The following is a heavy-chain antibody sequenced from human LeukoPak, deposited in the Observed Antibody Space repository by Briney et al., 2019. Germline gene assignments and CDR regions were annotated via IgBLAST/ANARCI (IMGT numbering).Heavy chain of an antibody. CDR1: GGSVRSYY. CDR3: ARDSPYSSSFPDAFDI. D-gene: IGHD6-13*01. V-gene: IGHV4-4*07. Sequence: ASETLSLSCTVSGGSVRSYYWSWIRQPGGKGLEWIGRIYTSGSTNYIPSLKSRVTMSVDTSKNQFSLKLSSVTAADTAVYYCARDSPYSSSFPDAFDIWGQGTMVTVSS. CDR2: IYTSGST. J-gene: IGHJ3*02.